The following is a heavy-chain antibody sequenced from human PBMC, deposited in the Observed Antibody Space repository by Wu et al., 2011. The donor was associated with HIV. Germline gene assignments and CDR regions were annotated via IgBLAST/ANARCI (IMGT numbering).Heavy chain of an antibody. V-gene: IGHV1-69*05. D-gene: IGHD2-15*01. CDR2: IIPIFGTA. J-gene: IGHJ3*02. Sequence: QVQPVQSGAEVKKPGSSVKVSCKASGGTFSSYAISWVRQAPGQGLEWMGGIIPIFGTANYAQKFQGRVTITTDESTSTAYMELSSLRSEDTAVYYCAGWGYCSGGSCRTYAFDIWGQGTMVTVSS. CDR1: GGTFSSYA. CDR3: AGWGYCSGGSCRTYAFDI.